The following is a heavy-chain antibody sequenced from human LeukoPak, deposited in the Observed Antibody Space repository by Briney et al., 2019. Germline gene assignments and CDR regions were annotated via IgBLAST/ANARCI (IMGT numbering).Heavy chain of an antibody. CDR3: AKVFMVRGYYFDY. V-gene: IGHV3-66*01. CDR1: GLTVSSNY. CDR2: IYSGGFT. D-gene: IGHD3-10*01. J-gene: IGHJ4*02. Sequence: TGGSLRLSCAASGLTVSSNYMNWVRQAPGKGLEWVSVIYSGGFTYYADSVKGRFTISRDNSKNTLYLQMNSLRAEDTAVYYCAKVFMVRGYYFDYWGQGTLVTVSS.